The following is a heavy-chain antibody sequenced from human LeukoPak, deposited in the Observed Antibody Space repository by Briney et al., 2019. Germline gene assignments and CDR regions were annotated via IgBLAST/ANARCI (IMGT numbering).Heavy chain of an antibody. J-gene: IGHJ6*02. CDR2: ISWDSGSI. CDR1: GFTFDDYA. V-gene: IGHV3-9*01. D-gene: IGHD3-10*01. Sequence: GGSLRLSCAASGFTFDDYAMHWVRQAPGKGLEWVSGISWDSGSIGYADSVKGRFTISRDNAKNSLYLQMNSLRAEDTALYYCAKFDYYYGMDVWGQGTTVTVSS. CDR3: AKFDYYYGMDV.